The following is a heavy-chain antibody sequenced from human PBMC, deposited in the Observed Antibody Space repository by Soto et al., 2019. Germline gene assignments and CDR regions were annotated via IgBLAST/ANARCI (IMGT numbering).Heavy chain of an antibody. Sequence: QGLLVDSGGGVVQAGKSLRLSCEIASLNFRNYYIHWVREAPGKGLQWVAVISSDGRSTFYADSVKGRFGMSRDNSSNTAFLEINTLRNYDAAIYHCAATLTFRPLFEYWGQGTPVAVSS. CDR1: SLNFRNYY. J-gene: IGHJ4*02. D-gene: IGHD1-1*01. CDR3: AATLTFRPLFEY. V-gene: IGHV3-30*09. CDR2: ISSDGRST.